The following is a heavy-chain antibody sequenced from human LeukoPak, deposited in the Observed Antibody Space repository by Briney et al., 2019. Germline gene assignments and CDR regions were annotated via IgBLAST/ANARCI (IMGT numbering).Heavy chain of an antibody. J-gene: IGHJ4*02. D-gene: IGHD3-22*01. V-gene: IGHV3-30*01. Sequence: GRSLRLSCAASGFTFSSYAMHWVRQAPGKGLEGVAVISYDGSNKYYADSVKGRFTISRDNSKNTLYLQMNSLRAEDTAVYYCAGGAPYDSSGYQTPVDHWGQGTLVTVSS. CDR3: AGGAPYDSSGYQTPVDH. CDR1: GFTFSSYA. CDR2: ISYDGSNK.